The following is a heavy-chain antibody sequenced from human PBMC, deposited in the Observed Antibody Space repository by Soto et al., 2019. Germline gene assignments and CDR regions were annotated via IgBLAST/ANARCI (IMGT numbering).Heavy chain of an antibody. Sequence: PGGSLRLSCAASGFTFSSHSMNWVRQAPGKGLEWVSSISSSSSYIYYADSVKGRFTISRDNAKNLVYLQMNSLRAEDTAVYYCARLDRGSLDDWGRGTLVTVSS. CDR3: ARLDRGSLDD. D-gene: IGHD3-3*01. CDR1: GFTFSSHS. V-gene: IGHV3-21*01. J-gene: IGHJ4*02. CDR2: ISSSSSYI.